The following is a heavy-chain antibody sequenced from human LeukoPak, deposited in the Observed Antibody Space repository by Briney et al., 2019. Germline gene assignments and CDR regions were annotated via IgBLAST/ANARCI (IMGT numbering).Heavy chain of an antibody. CDR3: AKVPGREGNSGPDLDP. CDR2: ISYDGNNK. D-gene: IGHD6-19*01. Sequence: GGSLRLSCEASGFTFKNQVMHWVRQAPGRGLEWVAVISYDGNNKYFACSVKGRFTISRDNSKNTLDLQMNSLRVEDTAMYFCAKVPGREGNSGPDLDPWGQGTLVIVSS. J-gene: IGHJ5*02. CDR1: GFTFKNQV. V-gene: IGHV3-30*18.